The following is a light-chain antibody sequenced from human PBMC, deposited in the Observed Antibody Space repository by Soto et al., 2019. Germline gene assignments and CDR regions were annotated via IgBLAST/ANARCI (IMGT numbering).Light chain of an antibody. CDR3: GTWDISLSVVV. J-gene: IGLJ2*01. V-gene: IGLV1-51*01. Sequence: QSVLTQPPSVSAAPGQKVTISCSGSSSNIGEKYVSWYQQLPGTAPKLLIYDNNKRPSGIPDRFSGSKSGTSATLGITGLQTGDEADYYCGTWDISLSVVVFGGGTKLTVL. CDR1: SSNIGEKY. CDR2: DNN.